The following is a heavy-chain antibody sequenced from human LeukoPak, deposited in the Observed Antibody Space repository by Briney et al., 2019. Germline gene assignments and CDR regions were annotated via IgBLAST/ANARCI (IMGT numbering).Heavy chain of an antibody. Sequence: PSETLSLTCTVSGGSISSGSYYWSWIRQPAGKGLEWIGRVYTSGSTNYNPSLKSRVTISVDTSKNQFSLKLSSVTAADTAVYHCARGYCSGGSCYFDYWGQGTLVTVSS. CDR1: GGSISSGSYY. J-gene: IGHJ4*02. V-gene: IGHV4-61*02. D-gene: IGHD2-15*01. CDR3: ARGYCSGGSCYFDY. CDR2: VYTSGST.